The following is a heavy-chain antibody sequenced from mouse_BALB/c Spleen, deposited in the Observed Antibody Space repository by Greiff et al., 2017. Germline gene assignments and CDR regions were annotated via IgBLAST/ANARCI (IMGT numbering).Heavy chain of an antibody. J-gene: IGHJ4*01. V-gene: IGHV2-2*02. D-gene: IGHD2-4*01. CDR2: IWSGGST. CDR1: GFSLTSYG. CDR3: AREGLRRREDGMDY. Sequence: VQLQQSGPGLVQPSQSLSITCTVSGFSLTSYGVHWVRQSPGKGLEWLGVIWSGGSTDYNAAFISRLSISKDNSKSQVFFKMNSLQANDTAIYYCAREGLRRREDGMDYWGQGTSVTVSS.